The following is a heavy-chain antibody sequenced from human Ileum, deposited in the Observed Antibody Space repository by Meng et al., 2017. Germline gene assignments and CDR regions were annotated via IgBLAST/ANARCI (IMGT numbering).Heavy chain of an antibody. D-gene: IGHD6-13*01. CDR2: IFSGGST. J-gene: IGHJ4*02. V-gene: IGHV3-53*01. CDR3: ATMFLSYRNGWYYFDN. CDR1: GFTVSSNY. Sequence: GESLKISCAASGFTVSSNYMIWVRQAPGKGLEWVSVIFSGGSTYYADSVRGRFTISRDSSKNTLYLQMNSLRAEDTALYSCATMFLSYRNGWYYFDNWGQGTLVTVSS.